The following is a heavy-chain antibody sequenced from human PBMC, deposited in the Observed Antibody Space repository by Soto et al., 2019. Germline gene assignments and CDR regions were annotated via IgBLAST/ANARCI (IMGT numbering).Heavy chain of an antibody. CDR3: AREVAGYGMDV. V-gene: IGHV4-31*03. J-gene: IGHJ6*02. D-gene: IGHD2-15*01. CDR1: GGSISSGGYY. Sequence: QVQLQESGPGLVKPSQTLSLTCTVSGGSISSGGYYWSWIRQHPGKGPEGIGYIYYSGSTYYNPSLKCCVTISVDAAKNQFSLKLSSVTAADTAVYYCAREVAGYGMDVWGQGTTVTVSS. CDR2: IYYSGST.